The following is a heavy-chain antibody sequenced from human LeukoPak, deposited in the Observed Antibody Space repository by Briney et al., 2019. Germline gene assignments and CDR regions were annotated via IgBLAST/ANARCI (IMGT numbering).Heavy chain of an antibody. CDR3: ARDRHGYFDY. CDR2: ISHNGETK. D-gene: IGHD6-13*01. V-gene: IGHV3-11*01. J-gene: IGHJ4*02. Sequence: GGSLRLSCAASGFTFSDHYKIWLRQAPGKGLEAISYISHNGETKYYADSVKGRLSISRDNAKSSLYLQMNSLRVEDTAVYYCARDRHGYFDYWGQGTLVTVSS. CDR1: GFTFSDHY.